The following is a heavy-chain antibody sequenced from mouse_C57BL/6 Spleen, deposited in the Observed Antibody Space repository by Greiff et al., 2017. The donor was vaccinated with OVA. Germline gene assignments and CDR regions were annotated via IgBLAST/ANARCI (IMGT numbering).Heavy chain of an antibody. J-gene: IGHJ2*01. CDR3: ASINYFDY. CDR1: GYTFTSYT. V-gene: IGHV1-4*01. CDR2: INPSSGYT. D-gene: IGHD2-3*01. Sequence: QVQLQQSGAELARPGASVKMSCKASGYTFTSYTMHWVKQRPGQGPEWIGYINPSSGYTKYNQKFKDKATLTADKSSSTAYMQLSSLTSEDSAVYYCASINYFDYWGQGTTLTVSS.